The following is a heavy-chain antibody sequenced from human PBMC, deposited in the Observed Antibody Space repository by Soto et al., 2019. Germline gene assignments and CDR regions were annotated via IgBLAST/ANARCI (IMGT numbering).Heavy chain of an antibody. V-gene: IGHV2-5*02. CDR3: AHRSTGSSNFDY. J-gene: IGHJ4*02. CDR2: IYWDDDK. D-gene: IGHD2-8*02. Sequence: QITLKESGPTLVKPTQTLTLTCTFSGFSLSTSGVGVGWIRQPPGKALEWLALIYWDDDKRYSPSLKSRLTITKATSKNQVVLRMTNMDPVDTAPYCCAHRSTGSSNFDYWGQGTLVTVSS. CDR1: GFSLSTSGVG.